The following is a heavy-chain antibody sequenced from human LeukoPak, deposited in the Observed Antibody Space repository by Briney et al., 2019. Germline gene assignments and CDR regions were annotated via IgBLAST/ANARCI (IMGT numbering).Heavy chain of an antibody. J-gene: IGHJ4*02. CDR1: GFTFSTYA. D-gene: IGHD3-22*01. Sequence: GGSLRLSCAASGFTFSTYAMSWVRLAPGKGLEWVSGISGSGGSTYYADSVKGRFTISRDNSKNTLYLQMNSLRAEDTAVYYCAKDSPLYSGSDYWGQGTLVTVSS. CDR2: ISGSGGST. CDR3: AKDSPLYSGSDY. V-gene: IGHV3-23*01.